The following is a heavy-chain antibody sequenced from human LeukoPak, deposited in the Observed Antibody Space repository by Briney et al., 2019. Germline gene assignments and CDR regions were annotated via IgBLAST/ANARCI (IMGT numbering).Heavy chain of an antibody. J-gene: IGHJ5*02. CDR3: ARDTGGYDSSSWYL. CDR1: GGSISSSSYY. CDR2: IYYSGST. D-gene: IGHD6-13*01. Sequence: SETLSLTCTVSGGSISSSSYYWGWIRQPPGKGLEWIGSIYYSGSTYYNPSLKSRVTISVDTSKNQFSLKLSSVTAADTAVYYCARDTGGYDSSSWYLWGQGTLVTVSS. V-gene: IGHV4-39*02.